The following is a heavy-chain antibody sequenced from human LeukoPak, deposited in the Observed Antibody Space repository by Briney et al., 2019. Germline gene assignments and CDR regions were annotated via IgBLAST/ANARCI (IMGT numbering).Heavy chain of an antibody. V-gene: IGHV1-58*01. CDR2: IIVGSGAT. CDR3: AAELYGVYTDCCTFHI. D-gene: IGHD4-17*01. Sequence: SVKVSCKTSGFTFSTSAVQWVRQARGQRLEWIGWIIVGSGATNYAQSLQGRFTITRDISTNTAYMELSSLGSEGSAVYYCAAELYGVYTDCCTFHIWGQGTMVSVSS. CDR1: GFTFSTSA. J-gene: IGHJ3*02.